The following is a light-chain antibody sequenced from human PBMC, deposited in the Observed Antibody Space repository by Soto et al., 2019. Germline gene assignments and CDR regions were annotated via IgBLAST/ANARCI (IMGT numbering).Light chain of an antibody. CDR2: AAS. J-gene: IGKJ1*01. Sequence: DIQMTQSPSSLSASVGDRVTITCRASQSTSSYLNWYQQKPGKAPKLLIHAASSLESGVPSRFSGSGSGTEFTLTISSLQPDDFATYYCQQYNSYSQTFGQGTKVDI. CDR1: QSTSSY. V-gene: IGKV1-5*01. CDR3: QQYNSYSQT.